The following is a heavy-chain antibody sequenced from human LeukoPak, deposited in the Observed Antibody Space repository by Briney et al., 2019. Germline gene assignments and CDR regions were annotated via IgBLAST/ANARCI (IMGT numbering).Heavy chain of an antibody. V-gene: IGHV4-4*02. CDR3: RESGAFSPFGF. J-gene: IGHJ4*02. Sequence: SGTLSLTCAVSGGSIMTTNWWSWVRPPPNKGLEWIGEVHLSGATNYNPSLESRVTMSIDTSKNHLSLELTSVTAADTAMYCTRESGAFSPFGFWGQGTLVTVSS. D-gene: IGHD1-26*01. CDR2: VHLSGAT. CDR1: GGSIMTTNW.